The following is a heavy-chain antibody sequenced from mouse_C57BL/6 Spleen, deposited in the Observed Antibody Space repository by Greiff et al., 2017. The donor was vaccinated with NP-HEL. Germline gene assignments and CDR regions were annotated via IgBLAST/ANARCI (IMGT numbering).Heavy chain of an antibody. CDR3: ARNYGYAFDY. J-gene: IGHJ2*01. CDR1: GFTFSDYG. V-gene: IGHV5-17*01. CDR2: ISSGSSTI. Sequence: EVKLVESGGGLVKPGGSLKLSCAASGFTFSDYGMHWVRQAPEKGLEWVAYISSGSSTIYYADTVKGRFTISRDNAKNTLFLQMTSLRSEDTAMYYCARNYGYAFDYWGQGTTLTVSS. D-gene: IGHD2-2*01.